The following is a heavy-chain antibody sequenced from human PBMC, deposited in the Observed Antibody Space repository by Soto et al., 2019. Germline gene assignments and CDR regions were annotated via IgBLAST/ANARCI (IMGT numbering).Heavy chain of an antibody. Sequence: QVQLVQSGAEVKKPGSSVKVSCKASGGTFSSYAISWVRQAPGQGLEWMGGIIPIFGTANYARKFQGRVRITADESTSTASMELSSLRSEDTAVDYCASRGSETHYDILTGYYIEEPAWFDPWGQGTLVTVSS. CDR2: IIPIFGTA. V-gene: IGHV1-69*12. D-gene: IGHD3-9*01. J-gene: IGHJ5*02. CDR3: ASRGSETHYDILTGYYIEEPAWFDP. CDR1: GGTFSSYA.